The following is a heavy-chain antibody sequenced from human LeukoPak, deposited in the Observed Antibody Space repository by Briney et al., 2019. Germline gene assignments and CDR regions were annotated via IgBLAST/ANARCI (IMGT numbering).Heavy chain of an antibody. J-gene: IGHJ5*02. CDR2: ISGSGGST. Sequence: GGSLRLSCAASGFTFSSYSMNWVRQAPGKGLEWVSAISGSGGSTYYADSVKGRFTISRDNSKNTLYLQMNSLRAEDTAVYYCAKDMDSSGYYYGGYWFDPWGQGTLVTVSS. CDR1: GFTFSSYS. V-gene: IGHV3-23*01. CDR3: AKDMDSSGYYYGGYWFDP. D-gene: IGHD3-22*01.